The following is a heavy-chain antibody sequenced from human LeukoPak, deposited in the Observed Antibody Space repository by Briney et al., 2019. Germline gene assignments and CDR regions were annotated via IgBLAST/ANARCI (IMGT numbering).Heavy chain of an antibody. CDR1: GGSISSYY. V-gene: IGHV4-59*01. J-gene: IGHJ4*02. CDR3: ARVTVRGVIMSSFDY. D-gene: IGHD3-10*01. Sequence: SETLSLTCTVSGGSISSYYWSWIRQPPGKGLEWIGYIYYSGSTNYNPSLKSRVTISVDTSKNQFSLKLSSVTAADTAVYYCARVTVRGVIMSSFDYWGQGTLVTVSS. CDR2: IYYSGST.